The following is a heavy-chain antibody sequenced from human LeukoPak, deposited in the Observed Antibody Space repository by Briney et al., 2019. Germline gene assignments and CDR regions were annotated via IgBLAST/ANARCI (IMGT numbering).Heavy chain of an antibody. CDR3: TRPSLAVAEADY. J-gene: IGHJ4*02. CDR2: XRSKANSYAT. Sequence: XXXSGXGLEWVGXXRSKANSYATAYAASVKGRFTISRDDSKNTAYLQMNSLKTEDTAVYYCTRPSLAVAEADYWGQGTLVTVSS. D-gene: IGHD6-19*01. V-gene: IGHV3-73*01.